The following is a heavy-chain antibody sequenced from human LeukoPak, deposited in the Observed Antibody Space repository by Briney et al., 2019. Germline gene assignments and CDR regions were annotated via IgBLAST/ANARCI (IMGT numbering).Heavy chain of an antibody. CDR2: ISGSGGST. Sequence: GGSLRLSCAVSGFIFSSNWMSWVRQAPGKGLEWVSAISGSGGSTYYADSVKGRFTISRDNAKNTLYLQMNSLRAEDTAVYYCAKADSGTYYGLGDYFDYWGQGTLVTVSS. J-gene: IGHJ4*02. D-gene: IGHD1-26*01. CDR1: GFIFSSNW. V-gene: IGHV3-23*01. CDR3: AKADSGTYYGLGDYFDY.